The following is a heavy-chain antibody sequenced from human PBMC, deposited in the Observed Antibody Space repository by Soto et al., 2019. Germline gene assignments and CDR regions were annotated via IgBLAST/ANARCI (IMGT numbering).Heavy chain of an antibody. CDR2: INPFDGSR. D-gene: IGHD3-10*01. V-gene: IGHV1-46*03. J-gene: IGHJ4*02. CDR3: SRVDPGETSPFDH. CDR1: GYTFTGYY. Sequence: AASVKVSCKASGYTFTGYYMHWVRQAPGQGLEWMGWINPFDGSRMFAQSFQGRVTMTRDTSTSTVYMEVSSLRSEDTAVYYCSRVDPGETSPFDHWGQGTLVTVSS.